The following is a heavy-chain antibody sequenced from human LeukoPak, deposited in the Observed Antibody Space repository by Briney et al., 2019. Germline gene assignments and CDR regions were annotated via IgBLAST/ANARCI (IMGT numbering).Heavy chain of an antibody. D-gene: IGHD4/OR15-4a*01. CDR3: AKSLGAIDYYYYMDV. CDR1: GFTFSSYD. J-gene: IGHJ6*03. V-gene: IGHV3-13*01. Sequence: GGSLRLSCAASGFTFSSYDMHWVRQATGEGLEWVSAIGTAGDTYYPGSVKGRFTISRENAKNSLYLQMNSLRAGDTAVYYCAKSLGAIDYYYYMDVWGKGTTVTVSS. CDR2: IGTAGDT.